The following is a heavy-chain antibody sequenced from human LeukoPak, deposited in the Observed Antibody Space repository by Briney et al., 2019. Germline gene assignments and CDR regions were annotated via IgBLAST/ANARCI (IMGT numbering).Heavy chain of an antibody. CDR3: ARVFGGIYFDY. D-gene: IGHD3-10*01. V-gene: IGHV4-59*01. Sequence: SETLSLTCTVSGGSISSYYWSWIRQPPGKGLEWIGYIYYSGSTNYNPSLKSRVTISVDTSKNQFSLKLSSVTAADTAVYYCARVFGGIYFDYWGQGTLVTVSS. CDR2: IYYSGST. CDR1: GGSISSYY. J-gene: IGHJ4*02.